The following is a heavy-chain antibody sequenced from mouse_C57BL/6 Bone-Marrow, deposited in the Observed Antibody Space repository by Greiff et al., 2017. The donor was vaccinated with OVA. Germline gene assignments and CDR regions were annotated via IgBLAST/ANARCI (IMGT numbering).Heavy chain of an antibody. CDR2: INPGSGGT. V-gene: IGHV1-54*01. CDR1: GYAFTNYL. Sequence: QVQLQQSGAELVRPGTSVKVSCKASGYAFTNYLIEWVKQRPGQGLEWIGVINPGSGGTNYNEKFKGKATLTADKSSSTAYMQLSSLTSEDSAVYFCARGAMGYWGQGTSVTVSS. CDR3: ARGAMGY. J-gene: IGHJ4*01.